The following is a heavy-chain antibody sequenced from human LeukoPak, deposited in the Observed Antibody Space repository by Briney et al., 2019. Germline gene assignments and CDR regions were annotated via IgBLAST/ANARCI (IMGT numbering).Heavy chain of an antibody. CDR1: GFNVSTNY. V-gene: IGHV3-66*01. D-gene: IGHD6-19*01. Sequence: GGSLRLTCEASGFNVSTNYMSWVRQAPGKGLEWVSVIYNGGTTYYADAMQGRFTISRDISKNTVYLQLTSLRVEDTAVYYCARDPYSSGWYLYWGQGILVTVSS. J-gene: IGHJ4*02. CDR2: IYNGGTT. CDR3: ARDPYSSGWYLY.